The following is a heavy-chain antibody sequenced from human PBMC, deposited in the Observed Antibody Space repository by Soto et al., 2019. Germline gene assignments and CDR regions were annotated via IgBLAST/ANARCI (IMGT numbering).Heavy chain of an antibody. CDR2: ISGGGGST. V-gene: IGHV3-23*01. CDR1: GFTFRSYA. CDR3: AKPESSYSWGNGPDY. J-gene: IGHJ4*02. D-gene: IGHD1-26*01. Sequence: GGSLRLSCAASGFTFRSYAMNWVRQAPGKGLEWVSAISGGGGSTYYADSVKGRFTISRDNSKNTLYLQMNSLRAEDTALYYCAKPESSYSWGNGPDYWGQGTLVTVSS.